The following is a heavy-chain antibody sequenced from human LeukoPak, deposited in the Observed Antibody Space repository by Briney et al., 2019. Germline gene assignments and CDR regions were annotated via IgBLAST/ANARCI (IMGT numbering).Heavy chain of an antibody. CDR3: ARVWDSSGYYSSRP. Sequence: PGGSLRLSCAASAFSFSTYSMNWVRQTPGKGLEWVSSISSSSRYIYYADSVKGRFTISRDNAKNSLYLQMNSLRAEDTAVYYCARVWDSSGYYSSRPWGQGTLVTVSS. J-gene: IGHJ5*02. CDR2: ISSSSRYI. V-gene: IGHV3-21*01. CDR1: AFSFSTYS. D-gene: IGHD3-22*01.